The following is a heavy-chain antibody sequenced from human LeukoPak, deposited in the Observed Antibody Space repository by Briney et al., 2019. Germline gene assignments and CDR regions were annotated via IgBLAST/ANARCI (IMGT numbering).Heavy chain of an antibody. CDR1: GYTFTSYG. V-gene: IGHV1-18*01. D-gene: IGHD3-3*01. CDR3: ARDTGAYYDFWSGPYLIDP. Sequence: GASAKVSCKASGYTFTSYGISWVRQAPGQGLEWMGWISAYNGNTNYAQKLQGRVTMTTDTSTSTAYMELRSLRSDDTAVYYCARDTGAYYDFWSGPYLIDPWGQGTLVTVSS. CDR2: ISAYNGNT. J-gene: IGHJ5*02.